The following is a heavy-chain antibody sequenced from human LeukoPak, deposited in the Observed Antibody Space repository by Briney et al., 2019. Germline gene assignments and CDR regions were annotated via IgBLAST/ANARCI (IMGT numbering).Heavy chain of an antibody. CDR2: INSDGSST. CDR3: ARGFGRGLQIPDRAFDI. V-gene: IGHV3-74*01. J-gene: IGHJ3*02. CDR1: GFTFSSYW. D-gene: IGHD5-24*01. Sequence: GGSLRLSCAASGFTFSSYWMHWVRQAPEKGLVWVSRINSDGSSTSYADSVKGRFTISRDNAKNTLYLQMNSLRAEDTAVCYCARGFGRGLQIPDRAFDIWGQGTMVTVSS.